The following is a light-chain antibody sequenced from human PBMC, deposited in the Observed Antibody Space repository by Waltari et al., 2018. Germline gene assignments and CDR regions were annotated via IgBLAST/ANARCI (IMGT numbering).Light chain of an antibody. CDR1: QGISNN. CDR3: LRHNTYPPA. V-gene: IGKV1-17*03. Sequence: DIQMTQSPSAMSASVGDRVTITCRASQGISNNLAWFQQKPGKVPKRLNYAASTLQSGVPSRFSGSGSGTEFTLTISSLQPDDFATYYCLRHNTYPPAFGQGTKVEIK. J-gene: IGKJ1*01. CDR2: AAS.